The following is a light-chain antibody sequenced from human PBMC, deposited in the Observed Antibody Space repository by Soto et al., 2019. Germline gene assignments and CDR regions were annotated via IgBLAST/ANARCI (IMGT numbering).Light chain of an antibody. CDR1: SSDVGGYNY. CDR3: SSYAGSNNLV. Sequence: QCVLTQPPSASGSPGQSVTISCTGTSSDVGGYNYVSWYQQHPGKAPKFMIYEVSKRPSGVPDRFSGSKSGNTASLTVSGLQAGDEADYYCSSYAGSNNLVFGGGTKLTVL. V-gene: IGLV2-8*01. CDR2: EVS. J-gene: IGLJ2*01.